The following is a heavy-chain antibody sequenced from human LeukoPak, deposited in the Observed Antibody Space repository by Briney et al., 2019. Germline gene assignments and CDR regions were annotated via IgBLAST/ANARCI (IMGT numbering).Heavy chain of an antibody. CDR3: ARDAEVVPAAIDYFDY. CDR2: IKQDGSEK. CDR1: GFTFSSYW. D-gene: IGHD2-2*02. J-gene: IGHJ4*02. Sequence: PGGSLRLSCAASGFTFSSYWMSWVRQAPGKGLEWVANIKQDGSEKYYVDSVKGRFTIYRDNAKNSLYLQMNRLRAEDTAVYYCARDAEVVPAAIDYFDYWGQGTLVTVSS. V-gene: IGHV3-7*01.